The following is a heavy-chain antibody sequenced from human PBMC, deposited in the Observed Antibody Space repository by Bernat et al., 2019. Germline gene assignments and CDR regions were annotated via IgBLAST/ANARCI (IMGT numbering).Heavy chain of an antibody. CDR1: GFSFSSYW. Sequence: EVQLVESGGRLVQPGGALRLSCAAPGFSFSSYWMTWVRQAPGKGLEWVANIRQDGNEKYYVDSVKGRFTISRGNGKNSLYLQMSSLRAEDTAVYYCAGDFKDFDYWGQGTLVTVSS. J-gene: IGHJ4*02. CDR3: AGDFKDFDY. CDR2: IRQDGNEK. V-gene: IGHV3-7*04.